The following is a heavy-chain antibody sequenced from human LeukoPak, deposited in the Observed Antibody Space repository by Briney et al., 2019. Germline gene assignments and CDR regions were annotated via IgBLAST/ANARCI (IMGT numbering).Heavy chain of an antibody. J-gene: IGHJ5*02. D-gene: IGHD3-16*01. CDR1: GFTFSSYA. Sequence: GGSLRLSCAASGFTFSSYAMSWVRQAPGKGLEWVSAISGSGGSTYYADSVKGRFTISRDNSKNTLYLQMNSLRAEDTAVYYCARRDYLGLPTAWHWFDPWGQGTLVTVSS. CDR3: ARRDYLGLPTAWHWFDP. V-gene: IGHV3-23*01. CDR2: ISGSGGST.